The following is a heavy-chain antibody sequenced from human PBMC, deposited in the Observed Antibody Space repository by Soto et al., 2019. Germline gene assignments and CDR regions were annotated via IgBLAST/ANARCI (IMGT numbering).Heavy chain of an antibody. D-gene: IGHD4-17*01. V-gene: IGHV1-18*01. J-gene: IGHJ6*02. CDR3: AISTTVTTFRKYYYYGMDV. CDR2: ISAYNGNT. Sequence: ASVKVSCTASGYTFTSYGISWVRQAPGQGLEWMGWISAYNGNTNYAQKLQGRVTMTTDTSTSTAYMELRSLRSDDTAVYYCAISTTVTTFRKYYYYGMDVWGQGTTVTVSS. CDR1: GYTFTSYG.